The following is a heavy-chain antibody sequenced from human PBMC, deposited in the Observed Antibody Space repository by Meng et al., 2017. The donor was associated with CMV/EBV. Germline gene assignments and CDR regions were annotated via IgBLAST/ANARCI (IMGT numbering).Heavy chain of an antibody. CDR1: GYTFTSYG. V-gene: IGHV1-18*03. CDR2: ISAYNGNT. D-gene: IGHD6-13*01. CDR3: AYSSSKNYYYYYGMDV. Sequence: ASVKVSCKASGYTFTSYGISWVRQAPGQGLEWMGWISAYNGNTNYAQKLQGRVTMTTDTSTSTAYMELRSLRSDDMAVYYCAYSSSKNYYYYYGMDVWGQGTTVTVSS. J-gene: IGHJ6*02.